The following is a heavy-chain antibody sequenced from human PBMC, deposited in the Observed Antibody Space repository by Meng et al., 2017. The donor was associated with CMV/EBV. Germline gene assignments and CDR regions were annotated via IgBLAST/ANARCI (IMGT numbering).Heavy chain of an antibody. V-gene: IGHV4-34*01. CDR1: GGSCSGYS. CDR2: INHSGST. CDR3: ARVWVRPAVLRFLKSVRFDP. Sequence: QRRLWRWAHGLLKPSGTLSLTCACYGGSCSGYSWSRIRQPPGKGLEWIGEINHSGSTNYNPSLKSRVTISVDTSKNQFSLKLSSVTAADTAVYYCARVWVRPAVLRFLKSVRFDPWGQGTLVTVSS. J-gene: IGHJ5*02. D-gene: IGHD3-3*01.